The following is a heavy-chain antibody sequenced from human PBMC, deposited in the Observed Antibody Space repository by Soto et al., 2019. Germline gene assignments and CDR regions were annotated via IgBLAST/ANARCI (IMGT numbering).Heavy chain of an antibody. J-gene: IGHJ4*02. V-gene: IGHV3-7*01. Sequence: EVQLVESGGGLVQPGGSLRLSCAASGFSLSDYWMNWVRQDPGKGLEWVAIIKQDGSDRYFVDSVKGRFTISRDNAKNSLYRQMSSLRVEDTALYYCARGRGWLHDYWGQRTLVTVSS. CDR3: ARGRGWLHDY. CDR1: GFSLSDYW. D-gene: IGHD6-19*01. CDR2: IKQDGSDR.